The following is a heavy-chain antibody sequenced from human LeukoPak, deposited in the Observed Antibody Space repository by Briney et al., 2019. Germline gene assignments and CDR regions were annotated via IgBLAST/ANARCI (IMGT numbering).Heavy chain of an antibody. Sequence: ASVKVSCEASGYTFTGYYMHWVRQAPGQGLEWMGWINPNSGGTNYAQKFQGRVTMTRDTSISTAYMELSRLRSDDTAVYYCARVPGRTIAVAGTGYFDYWGQGTLVTVSS. CDR2: INPNSGGT. V-gene: IGHV1-2*02. CDR1: GYTFTGYY. J-gene: IGHJ4*02. CDR3: ARVPGRTIAVAGTGYFDY. D-gene: IGHD6-19*01.